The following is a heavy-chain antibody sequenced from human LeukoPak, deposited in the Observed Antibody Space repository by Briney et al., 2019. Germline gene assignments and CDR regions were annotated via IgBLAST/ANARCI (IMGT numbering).Heavy chain of an antibody. CDR2: ISGSGGST. J-gene: IGHJ4*02. CDR1: GFTFSSYG. V-gene: IGHV3-23*01. Sequence: TGGSLRLSCAASGFTFSSYGMSWVRQAPGKGLEWVSAISGSGGSTYYADSVKGRFTISRDNSKNTLYLQMNSLRAEDTAVYYCANSGYSGLRGYFDYWGQGTLVTVSS. CDR3: ANSGYSGLRGYFDY. D-gene: IGHD5-12*01.